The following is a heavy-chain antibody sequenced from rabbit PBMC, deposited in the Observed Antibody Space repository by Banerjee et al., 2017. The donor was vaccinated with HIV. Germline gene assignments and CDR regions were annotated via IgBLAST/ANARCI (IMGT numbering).Heavy chain of an antibody. Sequence: QEQLEESGGDLVKPGASLTLTCTASGFSFSSTYYMCWVRQAPGKGLEWIACIDTGSSSNTYYTSWAKGRFTIPKTSSPTVTLQMTSLTAADTATYFCARRDSTYAHDLWGPGTLVTVS. CDR2: IDTGSSSNT. D-gene: IGHD6-1*01. J-gene: IGHJ4*01. CDR1: GFSFSSTYY. CDR3: ARRDSTYAHDL. V-gene: IGHV1S45*01.